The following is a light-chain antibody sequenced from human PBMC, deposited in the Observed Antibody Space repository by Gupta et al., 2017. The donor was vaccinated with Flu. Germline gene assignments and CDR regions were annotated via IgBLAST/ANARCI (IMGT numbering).Light chain of an antibody. CDR3: SSYTTSITVEGV. J-gene: IGLJ1*01. Sequence: QSALTQPASVSGSPGQSITISCTGTTSDVGGYNYVSWYQQHPDKAPKLIIYEVTNRPLGVSNRFSGSKSGNTASLTISGLQADDEADYYCSSYTTSITVEGVFGTGTKVTVL. CDR1: TSDVGGYNY. CDR2: EVT. V-gene: IGLV2-14*01.